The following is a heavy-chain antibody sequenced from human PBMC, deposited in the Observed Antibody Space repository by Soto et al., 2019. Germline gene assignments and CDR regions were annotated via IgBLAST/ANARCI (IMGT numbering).Heavy chain of an antibody. D-gene: IGHD6-19*01. CDR3: ARGGSGWMFDY. J-gene: IGHJ4*02. V-gene: IGHV1-46*01. CDR1: GYTFTSYY. Sequence: ASVKVSFKASGYTFTSYYMHWVRQAPGQGLEWMGIINPNGGSTSYAQKFQGRVTMTRDTSTSTVYMELSSLSSEDKAVYYCARGGSGWMFDYWGQGTLVTVSS. CDR2: INPNGGST.